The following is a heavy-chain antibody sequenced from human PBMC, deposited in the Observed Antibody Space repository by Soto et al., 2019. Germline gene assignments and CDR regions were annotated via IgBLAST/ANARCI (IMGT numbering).Heavy chain of an antibody. J-gene: IGHJ6*02. Sequence: GGSLRLSCAASGITFSKAWMNWVRQSPGKGLEWVGRIKSRSDGGTTDYAAPVKGRFTISRDDSKDTLWLQMNSLKTEDTAVYYCTTNFYSDHGMDVWGQGTTVTVSS. V-gene: IGHV3-15*01. CDR1: GITFSKAW. CDR3: TTNFYSDHGMDV. D-gene: IGHD4-17*01. CDR2: IKSRSDGGTT.